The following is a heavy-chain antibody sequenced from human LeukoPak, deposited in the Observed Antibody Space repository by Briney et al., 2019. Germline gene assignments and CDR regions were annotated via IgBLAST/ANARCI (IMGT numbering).Heavy chain of an antibody. CDR3: ARVRDCSGGSCYPDYYYYSGMDV. CDR2: IWYDGSNK. V-gene: IGHV3-33*01. CDR1: GFTFSSYG. J-gene: IGHJ6*02. Sequence: GRSLRLSCAASGFTFSSYGMHWGRQAPGKGLGWVAVIWYDGSNKYYADYVKGRFTISRDNSKNTLYLQMNSMRAEDTAVYYCARVRDCSGGSCYPDYYYYSGMDVWGQGTTVTVSS. D-gene: IGHD2-15*01.